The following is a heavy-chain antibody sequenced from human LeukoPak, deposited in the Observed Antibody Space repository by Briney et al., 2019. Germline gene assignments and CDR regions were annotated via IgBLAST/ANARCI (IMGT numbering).Heavy chain of an antibody. D-gene: IGHD3-22*01. J-gene: IGHJ3*02. V-gene: IGHV4-39*01. CDR2: IYYSGST. Sequence: GSLRLSCAASGFTFSSYAMSWVRQPPGKGLEWLGSIYYSGSTYYNPSLKSRVTISGDTTKNQFSLKLSSVTAADTAVYFCARHDSSGPYNAFDIWGQGTMVTVSS. CDR1: GFTFSSYA. CDR3: ARHDSSGPYNAFDI.